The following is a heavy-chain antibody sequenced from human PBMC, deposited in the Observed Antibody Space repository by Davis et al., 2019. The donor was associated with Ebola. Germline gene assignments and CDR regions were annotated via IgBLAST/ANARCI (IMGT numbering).Heavy chain of an antibody. J-gene: IGHJ4*02. D-gene: IGHD2-2*01. CDR2: IYYSGST. V-gene: IGHV4-59*12. CDR1: GGSISSYY. CDR3: ARKGYCSSTSCYFDARYCSSTSCYFDY. Sequence: SETLSLTCTVSGGSISSYYWNWIRQPPGKGLEWIGYIYYSGSTNYNPSLKSRVTISVDTSKNQFSLKLSSVTAADTAVYYCARKGYCSSTSCYFDARYCSSTSCYFDYWGQGTLVTVSS.